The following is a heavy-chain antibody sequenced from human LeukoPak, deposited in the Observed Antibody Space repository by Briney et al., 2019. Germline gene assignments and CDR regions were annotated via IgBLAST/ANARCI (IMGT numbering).Heavy chain of an antibody. CDR3: ARLGSSSWYKGWFDP. CDR1: GGSISSGGYY. D-gene: IGHD6-13*01. Sequence: PTQTLSLTCTVSGGSISSGGYYWSWIRQHPGKGLEWIGSIYYSGSTYYNPSLKSRVTISVDTSKNQFSLKLSSVTAADTAVYYCARLGSSSWYKGWFDPWGQGTLVTVSS. J-gene: IGHJ5*02. CDR2: IYYSGST. V-gene: IGHV4-39*01.